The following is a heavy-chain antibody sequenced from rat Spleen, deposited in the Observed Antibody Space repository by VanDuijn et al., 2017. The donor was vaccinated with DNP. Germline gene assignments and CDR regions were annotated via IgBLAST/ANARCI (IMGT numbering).Heavy chain of an antibody. D-gene: IGHD1-6*01. Sequence: EVQLVESGGGLVQPGRSLKLSCAASGFTFSDSNMAWVRQAPKKGLEWVAPITNSGGSTYYRDSVKGRFTLSRDNAKRTLYLQMDSLRSEDTATYYCTTAPYYGGFDYWGQGVMVTVSS. V-gene: IGHV5S10*01. J-gene: IGHJ2*01. CDR1: GFTFSDSN. CDR2: ITNSGGST. CDR3: TTAPYYGGFDY.